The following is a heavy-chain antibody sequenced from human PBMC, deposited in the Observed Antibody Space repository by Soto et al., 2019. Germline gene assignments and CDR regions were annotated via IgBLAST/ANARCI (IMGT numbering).Heavy chain of an antibody. J-gene: IGHJ5*02. D-gene: IGHD2-21*01. CDR3: AKPYCGGDCPCRWWWFDP. CDR2: IYYSGST. V-gene: IGHV4-31*03. Sequence: QVQLQESGPGLVKPSQTLSLTCTVSGGSISSGGYYWSWIRQHPGKGLEWIGYIYYSGSTYYNPSLKSGVNITVDTSKNQFTLKLSSVTYADTAVYYCAKPYCGGDCPCRWWWFDPWGQGTLVTVSS. CDR1: GGSISSGGYY.